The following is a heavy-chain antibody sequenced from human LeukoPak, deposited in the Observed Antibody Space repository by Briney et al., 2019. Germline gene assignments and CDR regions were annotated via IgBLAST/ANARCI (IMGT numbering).Heavy chain of an antibody. CDR1: GFTFSSYS. Sequence: SGGSLRLSCAAPGFTFSSYSMNWVRQAPGKGLEWVSYISSSSSTIYYADSVKGRFTISRDNAKNSLCLQMNSLRAEDTAVYYCARVIDSSSSGEDYWGQGTLVTVSS. CDR2: ISSSSSTI. J-gene: IGHJ4*02. D-gene: IGHD6-6*01. CDR3: ARVIDSSSSGEDY. V-gene: IGHV3-48*01.